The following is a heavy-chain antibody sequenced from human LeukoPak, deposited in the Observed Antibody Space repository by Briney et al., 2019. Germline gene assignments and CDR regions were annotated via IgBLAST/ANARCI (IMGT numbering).Heavy chain of an antibody. CDR2: IIPIFGTA. J-gene: IGHJ6*02. CDR3: ARPQQGGTARSHGLDV. V-gene: IGHV1-69*05. Sequence: ASVKVSCKASGGTFSSYAISWVRQAPGQGLEWMGGIIPIFGTANYAQKFQGRVTITTDESTSTAYMELSSLRSEDTAVYYCARPQQGGTARSHGLDVWGQGTTVTVSS. CDR1: GGTFSSYA. D-gene: IGHD2-8*02.